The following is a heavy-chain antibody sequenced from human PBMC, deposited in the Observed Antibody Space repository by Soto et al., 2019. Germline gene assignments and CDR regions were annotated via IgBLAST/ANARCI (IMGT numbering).Heavy chain of an antibody. J-gene: IGHJ6*02. CDR3: ARDLGGLRYYYGMDV. V-gene: IGHV1-18*01. CDR1: GYTFTSYG. CDR2: ISTYNGRT. Sequence: ASVKVSCKASGYTFTSYGISWVRQAPGQRLEWMGWISTYNGRTSYAQKFQGRVTMTRDTSTSTFYMELSSLRSEDTALYYCARDLGGLRYYYGMDVWGQGTTVTVSS. D-gene: IGHD3-10*01.